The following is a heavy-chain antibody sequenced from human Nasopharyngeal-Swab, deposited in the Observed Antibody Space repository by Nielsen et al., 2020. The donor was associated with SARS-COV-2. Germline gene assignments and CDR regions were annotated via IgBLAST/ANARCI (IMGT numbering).Heavy chain of an antibody. J-gene: IGHJ6*02. CDR1: GFTFSRYW. D-gene: IGHD3-10*01. V-gene: IGHV3-7*03. CDR3: ARATEGGSGSYYKPTNYYYGMDV. Sequence: GGSLRLACAASGFTFSRYWMSWVRQAPGKGLEWAANRKQDGSEKYYVDSVKGRFTISRDNAKNSLYLQMNSLRAEDTAVYYCARATEGGSGSYYKPTNYYYGMDVWGQGTTVTVSS. CDR2: RKQDGSEK.